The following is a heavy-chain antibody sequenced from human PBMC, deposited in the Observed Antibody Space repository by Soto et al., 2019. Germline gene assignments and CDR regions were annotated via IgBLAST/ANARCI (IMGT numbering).Heavy chain of an antibody. Sequence: ASVKVSCMASGYLFTKYGISWVGQAPGRGLEWMGGISTYNGNTNYEQKLQSRVTMTTETSTSTAYMELRSLRSDDTTVDYCSTRVMATIGGEFDYWGQGTLVTVSS. CDR3: STRVMATIGGEFDY. CDR1: GYLFTKYG. J-gene: IGHJ4*02. CDR2: ISTYNGNT. V-gene: IGHV1-18*01. D-gene: IGHD5-12*01.